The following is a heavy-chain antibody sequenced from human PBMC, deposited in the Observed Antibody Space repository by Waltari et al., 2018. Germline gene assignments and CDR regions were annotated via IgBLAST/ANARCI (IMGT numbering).Heavy chain of an antibody. Sequence: QLQLQDSGPGLVKPSETLSLTCTVSGGSISSSSYYWGWIRQPPGKGLEWIGSIYYSGGTCYNPSLKSRVTISVDTSKNQCSLKRSSVTAADTAVYYCASWYSSSWRRGGYFDYWGQGTLVTVSS. J-gene: IGHJ4*02. V-gene: IGHV4-39*01. D-gene: IGHD6-13*01. CDR1: GGSISSSSYY. CDR2: IYYSGGT. CDR3: ASWYSSSWRRGGYFDY.